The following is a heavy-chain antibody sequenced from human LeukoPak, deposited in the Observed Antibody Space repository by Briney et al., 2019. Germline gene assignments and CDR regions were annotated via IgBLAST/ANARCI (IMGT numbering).Heavy chain of an antibody. CDR3: AHRQEYYYGSGGFDP. Sequence: SGPTLVKPTQTLTLTCTFSGFSLSTSGVGVGWIRQPPGKALEWLALIYWDDGKRYSPSLKSRLAITKDTSKNQVVLTMTNMDPVDTATYYCAHRQEYYYGSGGFDPWGQGTLVTVSS. CDR1: GFSLSTSGVG. CDR2: IYWDDGK. J-gene: IGHJ5*02. V-gene: IGHV2-5*02. D-gene: IGHD3-10*01.